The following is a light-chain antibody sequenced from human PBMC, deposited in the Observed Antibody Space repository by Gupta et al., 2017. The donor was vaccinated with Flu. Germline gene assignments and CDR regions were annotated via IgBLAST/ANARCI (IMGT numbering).Light chain of an antibody. J-gene: IGLJ1*01. CDR1: SSDVGGYNY. CDR2: EVS. CDR3: SSYAGSNNFV. V-gene: IGLV2-8*01. Sequence: QSALTQPPSASGSPGQSVTISCTGTSSDVGGYNYVSWYQQHPGKAPKLMIYEVSKRPSGVPDRFSGSKSGNTASLTXSXLQAEDXADYYCSSYAGSNNFVFGTGTKVTVL.